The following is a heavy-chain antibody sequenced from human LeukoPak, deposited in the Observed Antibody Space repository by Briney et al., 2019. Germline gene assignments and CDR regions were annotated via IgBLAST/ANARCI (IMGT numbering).Heavy chain of an antibody. CDR3: ASTNYYDSSFPN. V-gene: IGHV5-51*01. J-gene: IGHJ4*02. CDR2: IYPGDSDT. CDR1: GYSFTSYW. D-gene: IGHD3-22*01. Sequence: RGESLKIYCKGSGYSFTSYWIGWVRHMPGKGLEWMGIIYPGDSDTRYSPSFQGQVTISADKSISTAYLQWSSLKASDTAMYYCASTNYYDSSFPNWGQGTLVTVSS.